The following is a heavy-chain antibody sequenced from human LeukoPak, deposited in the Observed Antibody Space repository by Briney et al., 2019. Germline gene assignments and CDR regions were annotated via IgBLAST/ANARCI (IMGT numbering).Heavy chain of an antibody. CDR2: INHSGST. Sequence: SETLSLTCAVYGGSFSGYYWSWIRQPPGKGLEWIGEINHSGSTNYNPSLKSRVTISVDTSKNQFSLKLSSVTAADTAVYYCARDLYYSSSHYDWGQGTLVTVSS. D-gene: IGHD6-6*01. CDR3: ARDLYYSSSHYD. CDR1: GGSFSGYY. V-gene: IGHV4-34*01. J-gene: IGHJ4*02.